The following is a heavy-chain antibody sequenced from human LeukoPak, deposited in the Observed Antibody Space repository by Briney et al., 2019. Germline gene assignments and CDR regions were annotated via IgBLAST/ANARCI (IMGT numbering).Heavy chain of an antibody. CDR1: GGSFSGYY. V-gene: IGHV4-34*01. CDR3: ARVSLEQWLVRYRAFDI. CDR2: ISHSGST. J-gene: IGHJ3*02. D-gene: IGHD6-19*01. Sequence: SETLSLTCAVYGGSFSGYYWSWIRQPPGKGLEWIGEISHSGSTNYNPSLKSRVTISVDTSKNQFSLRLSSVTAADTAVYYCARVSLEQWLVRYRAFDIWGQGTMVTVSS.